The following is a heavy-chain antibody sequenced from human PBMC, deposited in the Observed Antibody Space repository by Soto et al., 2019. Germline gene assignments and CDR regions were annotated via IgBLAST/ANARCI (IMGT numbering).Heavy chain of an antibody. J-gene: IGHJ4*02. CDR2: ISYTGANQ. CDR3: ARDAFLYSRGAYYDH. Sequence: QVRLVESGGGAVQPGDSLRLSCDASGFTFSTYALHWVRQAPGKGLEWVAFISYTGANQYYADSVKGRFTVSRYNSKNIASLQMTSLKPEDSAAYSCARDAFLYSRGAYYDHWGQGTLVTVSS. CDR1: GFTFSTYA. D-gene: IGHD4-4*01. V-gene: IGHV3-30-3*01.